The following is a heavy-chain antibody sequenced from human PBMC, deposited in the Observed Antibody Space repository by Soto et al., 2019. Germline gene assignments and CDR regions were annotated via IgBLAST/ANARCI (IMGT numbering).Heavy chain of an antibody. V-gene: IGHV1-8*01. CDR1: GYTFTSYD. CDR3: ARVGGGYEVMGHYYYYDGMDV. D-gene: IGHD5-18*01. Sequence: GASVKVSCKASGYTFTSYDINWVRQATGQGLEWMGWMNPNSGNTGYAQKFQGRVTMTRNTSISTAYMELSSLRSEDTAVYYCARVGGGYEVMGHYYYYDGMDVWGQVTTVTVSS. CDR2: MNPNSGNT. J-gene: IGHJ6*02.